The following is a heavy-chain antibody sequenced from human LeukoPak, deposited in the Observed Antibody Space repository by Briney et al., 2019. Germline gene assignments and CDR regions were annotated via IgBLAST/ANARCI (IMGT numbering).Heavy chain of an antibody. CDR1: GFNFSSYW. V-gene: IGHV3-7*03. J-gene: IGHJ4*02. CDR2: IKEDGSDK. CDR3: AKAIGRTGYADDY. Sequence: GGSLRLSCGASGFNFSSYWMSWVRHLPGKGLEWVANIKEDGSDKYYVDSVRGRFTISRDNANNSMHLQMNSLRAEDTAVYYCAKAIGRTGYADDYWGQGTLVTVSS. D-gene: IGHD3/OR15-3a*01.